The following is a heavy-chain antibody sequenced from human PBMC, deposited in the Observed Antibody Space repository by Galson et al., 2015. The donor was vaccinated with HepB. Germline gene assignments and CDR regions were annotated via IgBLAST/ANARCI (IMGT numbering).Heavy chain of an antibody. J-gene: IGHJ3*02. D-gene: IGHD2-2*03. Sequence: SVKVSCKASGYTFTGYYMHWVRQAPGQGLEWMGWINPNSGGTNYAQKFQGRVTMTRDTSISTAYMELSRLRSDDTAVYYCARDFVDIVVVPAAQGAFDIWGQGTMVTVSS. CDR3: ARDFVDIVVVPAAQGAFDI. CDR2: INPNSGGT. CDR1: GYTFTGYY. V-gene: IGHV1-2*02.